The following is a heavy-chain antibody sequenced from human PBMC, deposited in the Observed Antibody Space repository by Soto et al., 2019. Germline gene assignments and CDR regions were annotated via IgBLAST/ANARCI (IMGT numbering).Heavy chain of an antibody. D-gene: IGHD2-2*01. Sequence: EVQLVESGGGLVKPGGSLRLSCAASGFTFSSYSMNWVRQAPGKGLEWVSSISSSSSYIYYADSVKGRFTISRDNAKNALYLQMNSRSAEDKAVYYCARVVVVPAAGIDYWGQGTLVTVSS. CDR2: ISSSSSYI. CDR1: GFTFSSYS. J-gene: IGHJ4*02. V-gene: IGHV3-21*01. CDR3: ARVVVVPAAGIDY.